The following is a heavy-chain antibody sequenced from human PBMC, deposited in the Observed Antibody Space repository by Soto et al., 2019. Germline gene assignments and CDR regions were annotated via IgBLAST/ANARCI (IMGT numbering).Heavy chain of an antibody. CDR2: ISYSGST. Sequence: PSETLSLTCTVSGGSISSGNYYWSWIRQPPGKGLEWIGFISYSGSTYYSTSLKSRVTISVDTSKNQFSLKLSSVTAADTAVYYCASRKSSPYFDYWGQGTLVTV. J-gene: IGHJ4*02. D-gene: IGHD3-10*01. CDR1: GGSISSGNYY. V-gene: IGHV4-30-4*01. CDR3: ASRKSSPYFDY.